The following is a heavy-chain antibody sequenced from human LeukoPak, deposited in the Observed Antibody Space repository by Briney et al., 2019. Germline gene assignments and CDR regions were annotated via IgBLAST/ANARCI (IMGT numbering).Heavy chain of an antibody. J-gene: IGHJ4*02. D-gene: IGHD3-22*01. V-gene: IGHV3-74*03. CDR1: GFTFNNYW. CDR3: ARHPNYDSSGYYWVPYFDY. CDR2: INSDGSSR. Sequence: GGSLRLSCAASGFTFNNYWMHWVRLVPGKGLVWVSRINSDGSSRQYADSGKGRFTISRDNAKNTVYLQMNSLRGDDTAVYYCARHPNYDSSGYYWVPYFDYWGQGTLVTVSS.